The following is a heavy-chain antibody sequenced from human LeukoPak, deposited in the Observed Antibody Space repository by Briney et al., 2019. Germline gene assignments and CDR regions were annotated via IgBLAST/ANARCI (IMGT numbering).Heavy chain of an antibody. D-gene: IGHD2-15*01. CDR3: ARDEPHCSGGSCYSGGLFDY. CDR1: GYTFTSYY. CDR2: INPSGCST. Sequence: SVKVSCQASGYTFTSYYMRWVRQAGGQGLEWMGIINPSGCSTSYAQKFQGRVTMTRETCTSTVYMEQSSLRSEDTAVYYCARDEPHCSGGSCYSGGLFDYWGQGPLVTVSS. J-gene: IGHJ4*02. V-gene: IGHV1-46*01.